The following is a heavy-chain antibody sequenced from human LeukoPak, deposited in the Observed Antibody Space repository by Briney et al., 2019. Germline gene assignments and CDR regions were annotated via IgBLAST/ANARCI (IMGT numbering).Heavy chain of an antibody. J-gene: IGHJ4*02. V-gene: IGHV3-9*01. CDR3: VRKQLFDY. Sequence: SGGSLRLSCAASGFTFDDYAMHWVRQAPGKGLEWVSGISWNSGSIGYADSVKGRFTISGDNAKNSLYLQMNSLRAEDTAVYYCVRKQLFDYWGQGTLVTVSS. CDR2: ISWNSGSI. CDR1: GFTFDDYA. D-gene: IGHD6-13*01.